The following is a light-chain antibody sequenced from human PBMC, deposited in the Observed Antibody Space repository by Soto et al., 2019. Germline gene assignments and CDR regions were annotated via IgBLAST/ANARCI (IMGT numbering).Light chain of an antibody. CDR3: QQYSDWPRVT. V-gene: IGKV3-15*01. J-gene: IGKJ4*01. CDR2: AAS. Sequence: EIVMTQSPATLSVSLGERATLSCRASQSVGTYLAWYQQKPGQPPSLLIFAASTRANGIPARFSGTGSGSDFTLTINGLQSEDFAVYSCQQYSDWPRVTFGGGTRVEIK. CDR1: QSVGTY.